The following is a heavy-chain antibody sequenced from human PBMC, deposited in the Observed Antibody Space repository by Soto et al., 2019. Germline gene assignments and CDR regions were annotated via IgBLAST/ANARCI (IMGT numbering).Heavy chain of an antibody. V-gene: IGHV3-66*01. J-gene: IGHJ4*02. Sequence: SLRLSCAASGFTVSSNYMSWVRQAPGKGLEWVSVIYSGGSTYYADSVKGRFTISRDNSRNTLYLQMNSLRAEDTAVYYCARDEKGTTNFDYWCQGILVTVS. CDR1: GFTVSSNY. CDR2: IYSGGST. CDR3: ARDEKGTTNFDY. D-gene: IGHD1-1*01.